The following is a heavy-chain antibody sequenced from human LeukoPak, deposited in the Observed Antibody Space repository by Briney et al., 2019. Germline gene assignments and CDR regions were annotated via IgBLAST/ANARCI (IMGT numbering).Heavy chain of an antibody. CDR3: ARGEYSYGPPIDY. CDR1: GYTFTGYY. J-gene: IGHJ4*02. Sequence: ASVKVSCKASGYTFTGYYMHWVRQAPGQGLEWMGWINPNSGGTNYAQKFQGRVTMTRGTSISTAYMELSRLRSDDTAVYYCARGEYSYGPPIDYWGQGTLVTVSS. D-gene: IGHD5-18*01. V-gene: IGHV1-2*02. CDR2: INPNSGGT.